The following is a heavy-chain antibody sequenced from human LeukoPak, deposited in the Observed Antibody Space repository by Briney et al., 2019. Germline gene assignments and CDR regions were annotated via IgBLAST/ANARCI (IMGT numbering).Heavy chain of an antibody. CDR1: GFTFSSYA. V-gene: IGHV3-30-3*01. D-gene: IGHD2/OR15-2a*01. J-gene: IGHJ4*02. Sequence: GGSLRLSCAASGFTFSSYAMHWVRQAPGKGLEWVAVISYDGSNKYYADPVKGRFTISRDNAKNSLYLQMNNLRVEDTAVYYCARERVTTTSFDYWGQGVLVTVSS. CDR2: ISYDGSNK. CDR3: ARERVTTTSFDY.